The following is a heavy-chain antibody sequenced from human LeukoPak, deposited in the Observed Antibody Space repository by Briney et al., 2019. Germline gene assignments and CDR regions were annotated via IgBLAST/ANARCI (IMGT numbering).Heavy chain of an antibody. CDR3: ARDRAYYDILTGYYKDFDY. V-gene: IGHV1-18*01. CDR2: ISAYNGNT. D-gene: IGHD3-9*01. CDR1: GYTFTSYG. J-gene: IGHJ4*02. Sequence: ASVNVSCKASGYTFTSYGISWVRQAPGQGLEWMGWISAYNGNTNYAQKLQGRVTMTTDTSTSTAYMELRSLRSDDTAVYYCARDRAYYDILTGYYKDFDYWGQGTLVTVSS.